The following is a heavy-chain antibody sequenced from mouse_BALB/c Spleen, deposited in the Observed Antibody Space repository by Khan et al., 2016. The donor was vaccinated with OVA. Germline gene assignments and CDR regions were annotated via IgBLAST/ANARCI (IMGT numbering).Heavy chain of an antibody. V-gene: IGHV14-3*02. Sequence: VQLQQSGAELVKPGASVKLSCTASGFNIKDTYMHWVKQRPEQGLEWIGRIDPANGNTKYDPKFQGKATITADTSSNTAYLQLSSLTSEDTAVYYCASYYYGSRRGFAYWGQGTLVTVSA. CDR2: IDPANGNT. CDR3: ASYYYGSRRGFAY. D-gene: IGHD1-1*01. J-gene: IGHJ3*01. CDR1: GFNIKDTY.